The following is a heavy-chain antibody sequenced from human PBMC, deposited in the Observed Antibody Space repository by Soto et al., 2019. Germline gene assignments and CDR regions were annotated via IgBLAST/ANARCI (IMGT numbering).Heavy chain of an antibody. CDR3: ARLESSGYYVDY. Sequence: QVQLQESGPGLVKPSQTLSLACTVSGASISSGDYYWSWIRQPPGKGLEWIGYVFYSGSAYYNPSLKSRLIISLDTSKNQFSLKVASVTATDTAVYYCARLESSGYYVDYWGQGTLVTVSS. D-gene: IGHD6-19*01. CDR1: GASISSGDYY. CDR2: VFYSGSA. J-gene: IGHJ4*02. V-gene: IGHV4-30-4*01.